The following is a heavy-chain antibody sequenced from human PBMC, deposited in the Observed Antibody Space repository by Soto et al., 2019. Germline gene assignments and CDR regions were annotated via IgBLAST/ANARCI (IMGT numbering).Heavy chain of an antibody. Sequence: QVQLQQWGAGLLKPSETLSLTCAVYGGSFSGYYWSWIRQPPGKGLEWIGEINHSGSTNYNPSLKSRVTISVDTSKHQFSLKLSSVTAADTAVYYCARAHLIVVVPAATFDYWGQGTLVTVSS. D-gene: IGHD2-2*01. V-gene: IGHV4-34*01. J-gene: IGHJ4*02. CDR1: GGSFSGYY. CDR3: ARAHLIVVVPAATFDY. CDR2: INHSGST.